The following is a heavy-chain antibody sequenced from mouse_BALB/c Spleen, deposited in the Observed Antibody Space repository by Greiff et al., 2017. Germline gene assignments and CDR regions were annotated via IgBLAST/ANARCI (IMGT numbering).Heavy chain of an antibody. J-gene: IGHJ4*01. CDR2: IRNKANGYTT. Sequence: EVQGVESGGGLVQPGGSLRLSCATSGFTFTDYYMSWVRQPPGKALEWLGFIRNKANGYTTEYSASVKGRFTISRDNSQSILYLQMNTLRAEDSATYYCARDYYGSSYYYAMDYWGQGTSVTVSS. CDR1: GFTFTDYY. D-gene: IGHD1-1*01. V-gene: IGHV7-3*02. CDR3: ARDYYGSSYYYAMDY.